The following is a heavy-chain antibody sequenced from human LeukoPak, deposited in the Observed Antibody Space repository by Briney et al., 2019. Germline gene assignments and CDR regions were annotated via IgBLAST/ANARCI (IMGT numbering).Heavy chain of an antibody. CDR3: ARDGTAYYDFWSGYCPFDC. J-gene: IGHJ4*02. D-gene: IGHD3-3*01. CDR2: IWYDGSNK. V-gene: IGHV3-33*01. CDR1: GFTFSSYG. Sequence: GGSLRLSCAASGFTFSSYGMRWVRQAPGKGLEWVAVIWYDGSNKYYADSVKGRFTISRDNSKNTLYLQMNSLRAEDTAVYYCARDGTAYYDFWSGYCPFDCWGQGTLVTVSS.